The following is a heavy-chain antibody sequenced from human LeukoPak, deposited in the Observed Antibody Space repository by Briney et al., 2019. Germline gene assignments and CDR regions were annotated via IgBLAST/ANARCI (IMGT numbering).Heavy chain of an antibody. Sequence: GGSLRLSCAASGFTFSSYGMHWVRQAPGKGLEWVSIIYSGGSTYYADSVKGRFTISRDNSKNTVYLQMNSLRTEDTAVYYCARSLTMVRAYDYWGQGTPVTVSS. J-gene: IGHJ4*02. CDR2: IYSGGST. CDR1: GFTFSSYG. V-gene: IGHV3-NL1*01. D-gene: IGHD3-10*01. CDR3: ARSLTMVRAYDY.